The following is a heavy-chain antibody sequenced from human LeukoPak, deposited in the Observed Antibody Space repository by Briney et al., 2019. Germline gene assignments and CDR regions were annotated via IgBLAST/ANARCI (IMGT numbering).Heavy chain of an antibody. CDR2: XYHSGST. D-gene: IGHD2-2*01. V-gene: IGHV4-30-2*01. Sequence: XYHSGSTYYNPSLKSRVTISVDRSKNQFSLKLSSVTAADTAVYYCARVVPAAIDYYYYYMDVWGKGTTVTVSS. J-gene: IGHJ6*03. CDR3: ARVVPAAIDYYYYYMDV.